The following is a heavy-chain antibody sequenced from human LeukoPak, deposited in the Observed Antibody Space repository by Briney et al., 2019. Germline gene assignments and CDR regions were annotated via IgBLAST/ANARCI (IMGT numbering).Heavy chain of an antibody. CDR2: IYYSGST. V-gene: IGHV4-59*08. D-gene: IGHD3-10*01. J-gene: IGHJ6*02. CDR3: ARLGATMVRGVRYYYYGMDV. Sequence: PSETLSLTCTVSGGSISSYYWSWIRQPPGKGLEWIGYIYYSGSTNYNPSLKSRVTISVGTSKNQFSLKLSSVTAAGTAAYYCARLGATMVRGVRYYYYGMDVWGQGTTVTVSS. CDR1: GGSISSYY.